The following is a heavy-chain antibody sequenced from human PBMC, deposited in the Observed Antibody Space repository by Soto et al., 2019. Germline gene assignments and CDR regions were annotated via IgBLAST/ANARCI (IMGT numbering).Heavy chain of an antibody. CDR1: GASISSSSYY. Sequence: PSETLSLTCTVSGASISSSSYYWGWIRQPPGKGLEWIGSIYYSGSTYYNPSLKSRVTISVDTSKNQFSLKLSSVTAADTAVYYFARVPGGGYDWDYYYGMDVWGQGTTVTVSS. CDR2: IYYSGST. V-gene: IGHV4-39*01. D-gene: IGHD5-12*01. CDR3: ARVPGGGYDWDYYYGMDV. J-gene: IGHJ6*02.